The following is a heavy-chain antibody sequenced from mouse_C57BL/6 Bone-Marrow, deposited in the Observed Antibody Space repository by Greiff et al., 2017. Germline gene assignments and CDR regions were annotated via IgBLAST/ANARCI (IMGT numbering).Heavy chain of an antibody. V-gene: IGHV1-61*01. CDR2: IYPSDSET. CDR3: VGYYDY. CDR1: GYTFTSYW. D-gene: IGHD2-3*01. Sequence: VQLQQPGAELVRPGSSVKLSCKASGYTFTSYWMDWVKQRPGQGPEWIGNIYPSDSETHYNQKFKDKATLTVDKSSSTAYMQLSSLTSEDSAVYYCVGYYDYWGQGTTLTVSS. J-gene: IGHJ2*01.